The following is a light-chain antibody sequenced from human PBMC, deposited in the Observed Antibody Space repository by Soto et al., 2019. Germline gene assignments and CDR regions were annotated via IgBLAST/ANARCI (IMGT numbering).Light chain of an antibody. CDR2: DAS. J-gene: IGKJ4*01. CDR1: QGVSGS. Sequence: EIVLTQSPATLSLSPGERATLSCRASQGVSGSLAWYQQKPGQAPRLLIYDASNRATGIPARFSGSGSGTDFTLTISSLEPEDFAVYYCQQRSNWRLTFGGETRVEIK. V-gene: IGKV3-11*01. CDR3: QQRSNWRLT.